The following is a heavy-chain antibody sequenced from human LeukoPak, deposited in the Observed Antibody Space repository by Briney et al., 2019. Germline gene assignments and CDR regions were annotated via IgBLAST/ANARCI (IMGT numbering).Heavy chain of an antibody. CDR2: INWNGGSI. Sequence: GGSLRLSCAASGFTFDDYGMSWVRQAPGKGLEWVSGINWNGGSIGYADSVKGRFTISRDNAKNSLYLQMNSLRAEDTAIYYCARRMTVSATNWFDPWGQGTLVTVSS. J-gene: IGHJ5*02. V-gene: IGHV3-20*04. D-gene: IGHD5/OR15-5a*01. CDR3: ARRMTVSATNWFDP. CDR1: GFTFDDYG.